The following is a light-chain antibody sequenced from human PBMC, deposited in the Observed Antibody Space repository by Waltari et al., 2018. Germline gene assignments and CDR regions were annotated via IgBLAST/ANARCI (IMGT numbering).Light chain of an antibody. CDR1: KGSSTS. CDR2: TAS. Sequence: DVQMTQSQSPLSASVGDRVTITCRASKGSSTSLVWYQQKPGTSPILLLYTASRLKSVVPSRVSGSGSGTDYTLTISSLQPEDFATYYCLQYYDAPQTFGQGTKVEMK. CDR3: LQYYDAPQT. J-gene: IGKJ1*01. V-gene: IGKV1-NL1*01.